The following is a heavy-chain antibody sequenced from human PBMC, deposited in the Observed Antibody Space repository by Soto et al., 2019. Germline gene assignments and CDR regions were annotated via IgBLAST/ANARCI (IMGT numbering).Heavy chain of an antibody. J-gene: IGHJ4*02. D-gene: IGHD1-26*01. Sequence: QVQLVESGGGVVQPGRSLRLSCAASGFTFSSYGMHWVRQAPGKGLEWVAVIWYDGSNKYYADSVKGRFTISRDNSKNTLYLQMNSLRAEDTDVYYCARGWYSGSYQTVGYWGQGTLVTVSS. CDR1: GFTFSSYG. V-gene: IGHV3-33*01. CDR2: IWYDGSNK. CDR3: ARGWYSGSYQTVGY.